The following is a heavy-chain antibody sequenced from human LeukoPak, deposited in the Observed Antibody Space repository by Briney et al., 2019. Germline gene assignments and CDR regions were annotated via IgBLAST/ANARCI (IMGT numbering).Heavy chain of an antibody. V-gene: IGHV4-34*12. CDR1: GGSFSGYY. J-gene: IGHJ4*02. CDR3: VRNGRYSVDY. Sequence: SETLSLTCAVYGGSFSGYYWSWIHQPPGKGLEWIGEIIHNRSPNYNPSLKSRVTISVDTSKNQFSLKLSSVTAADTAVYYCVRNGRYSVDYWGQGTLVTVSS. CDR2: IIHNRSP. D-gene: IGHD2-15*01.